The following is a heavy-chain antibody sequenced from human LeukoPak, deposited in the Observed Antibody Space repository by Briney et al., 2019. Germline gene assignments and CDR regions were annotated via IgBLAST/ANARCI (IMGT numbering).Heavy chain of an antibody. V-gene: IGHV3-23*01. CDR3: AKIFGGNYYYYYMDV. J-gene: IGHJ6*03. D-gene: IGHD2-15*01. Sequence: PGGSLRLSCAASGFTFSSYGMHWVRQAPGKGLEWVSAISGSGGSTYYADSVKGRFTISRDNSKNTLYLQMNSLRAEDTAVYYCAKIFGGNYYYYYMDVWGKGTTVTVSS. CDR2: ISGSGGST. CDR1: GFTFSSYG.